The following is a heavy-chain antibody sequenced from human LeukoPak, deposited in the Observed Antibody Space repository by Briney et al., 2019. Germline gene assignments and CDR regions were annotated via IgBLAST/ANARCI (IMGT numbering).Heavy chain of an antibody. CDR3: ARDGDLTPAVPFDY. V-gene: IGHV3-48*03. CDR1: VFIFSTYE. CDR2: ISSSGSTI. Sequence: GGSLRLSCAASVFIFSTYEMNWVRQAPGKGLEWVSYISSSGSTIYYADSVKGRFTISRDNAKNSLYLQMNSLRAEDTAIYYCARDGDLTPAVPFDYWGQGTLVTVSS. D-gene: IGHD6-25*01. J-gene: IGHJ4*02.